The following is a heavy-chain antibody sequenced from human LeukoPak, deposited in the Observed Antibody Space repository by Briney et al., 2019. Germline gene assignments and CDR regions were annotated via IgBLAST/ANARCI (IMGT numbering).Heavy chain of an antibody. Sequence: GGSLRLSCAASGFTFSSYGMHWVRQAPGKGLEWVGVIWYDGSNKYYADSVKGRFTISRDNSKNTLYLQMNSLRAEDTAVYYCARRANRRWLPRDWYFDLWGRGTLVTVSS. CDR2: IWYDGSNK. CDR3: ARRANRRWLPRDWYFDL. V-gene: IGHV3-33*01. J-gene: IGHJ2*01. D-gene: IGHD5-24*01. CDR1: GFTFSSYG.